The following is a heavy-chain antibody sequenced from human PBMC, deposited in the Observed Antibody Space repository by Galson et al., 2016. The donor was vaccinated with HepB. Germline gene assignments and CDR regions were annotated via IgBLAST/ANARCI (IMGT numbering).Heavy chain of an antibody. CDR2: IYHSGST. Sequence: TLSVTCTVSGGAISSGGYYWRWTRQHPGQGLEWIGYIYHSGSTYYNPSLKSRVTISVDTSKNQFSLKLSSVTAADTAVYFCARDRSSGSGIFGYCGQGTLVTVSP. D-gene: IGHD3-10*01. CDR3: ARDRSSGSGIFGY. J-gene: IGHJ4*02. V-gene: IGHV4-31*03. CDR1: GGAISSGGYY.